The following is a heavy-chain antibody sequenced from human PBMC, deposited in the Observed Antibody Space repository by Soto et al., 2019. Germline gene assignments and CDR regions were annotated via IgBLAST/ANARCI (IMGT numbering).Heavy chain of an antibody. V-gene: IGHV1-69*13. D-gene: IGHD1-1*01. CDR1: GGTFSSYA. CDR3: ARGWNDFHP. J-gene: IGHJ5*02. CDR2: IIPVFGTA. Sequence: SVKVSCKASGGTFSSYAISWVRQAPGQGLECMGGIIPVFGTANYAQKFQGRVTINADESTSTVYMELSSLRSEDTAVYYCARGWNDFHPWGQGTLVTVSS.